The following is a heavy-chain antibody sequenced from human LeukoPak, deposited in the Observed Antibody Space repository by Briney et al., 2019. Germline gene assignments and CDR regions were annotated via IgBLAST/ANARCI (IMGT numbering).Heavy chain of an antibody. D-gene: IGHD2-15*01. V-gene: IGHV3-23*01. CDR1: GFTFSSYG. J-gene: IGHJ4*02. CDR3: AKGHRYCGGGSCPIYFDY. CDR2: ISGGGGST. Sequence: GGSLRLSCAASGFTFSSYGMHWVRQAPGKGLEWVSSISGGGGSTFYADPVNGRFTISRDNSKNTLYLQMNSLRDEDSAVYYCAKGHRYCGGGSCPIYFDYWGQGALVTVSS.